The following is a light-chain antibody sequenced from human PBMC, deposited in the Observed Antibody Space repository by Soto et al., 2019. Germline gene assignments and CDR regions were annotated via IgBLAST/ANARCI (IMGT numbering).Light chain of an antibody. CDR3: QQYNTYPWT. CDR2: DAS. V-gene: IGKV1-5*01. Sequence: DIQVTQSPSTLSACVGDRVTFTCRASQSISSWLAWYQQKPGRAPKLLIYDASTLEGGVPSRFSGSGSGTEFTLTISRLQPDDFTTYYCQQYNTYPWTFGQGTKV. CDR1: QSISSW. J-gene: IGKJ1*01.